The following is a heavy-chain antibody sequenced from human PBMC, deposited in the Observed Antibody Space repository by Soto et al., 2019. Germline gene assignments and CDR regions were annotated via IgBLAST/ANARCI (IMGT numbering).Heavy chain of an antibody. CDR2: IYYSGST. D-gene: IGHD4-17*01. V-gene: IGHV4-31*03. CDR3: ARALTTVTLFDP. CDR1: GGSISSGGYY. J-gene: IGHJ5*02. Sequence: QVQLQXXXPXXXXPXQTLSXTCTVSGGSISSGGYYWSWIRQHPGKGLEWIGYIYYSGSTHYNPSLKSRVTISVDTSKNQFSLKLSSVTAADTAVYYCARALTTVTLFDPWGQGTLVTVSS.